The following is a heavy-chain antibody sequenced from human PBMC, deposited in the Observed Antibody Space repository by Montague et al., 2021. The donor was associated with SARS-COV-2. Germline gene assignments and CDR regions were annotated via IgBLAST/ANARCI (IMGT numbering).Heavy chain of an antibody. V-gene: IGHV4-59*01. Sequence: SETLSLTCTLSGGSISSYYWSWIRQPPGTGLEWIGYIYYSGSTNYNPSLKSRVTISVDTSKNQFSLKLSSVTAADTAVYYCARRSLGYCSGGSCYSAFDPWGQGTLVTVSS. CDR1: GGSISSYY. CDR3: ARRSLGYCSGGSCYSAFDP. D-gene: IGHD2-15*01. J-gene: IGHJ5*02. CDR2: IYYSGST.